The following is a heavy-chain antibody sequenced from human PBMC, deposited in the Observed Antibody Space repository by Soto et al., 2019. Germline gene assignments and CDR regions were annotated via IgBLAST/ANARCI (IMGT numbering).Heavy chain of an antibody. CDR1: GFTFSDYY. V-gene: IGHV3-11*01. Sequence: GGSLRLSCAASGFTFSDYYMSWIRQAPGKGLEWVSYISSSGSTIYYADSVKGRFTISRDNAKNSLYLQMNSLRAEDTAVYYCARDPGRGRYYYYYMDVWGKGTTVTVSS. D-gene: IGHD3-16*01. CDR2: ISSSGSTI. CDR3: ARDPGRGRYYYYYMDV. J-gene: IGHJ6*03.